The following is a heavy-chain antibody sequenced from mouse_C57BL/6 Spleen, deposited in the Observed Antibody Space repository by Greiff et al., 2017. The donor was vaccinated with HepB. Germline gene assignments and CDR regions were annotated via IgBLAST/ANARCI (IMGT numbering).Heavy chain of an antibody. CDR1: GFNIKDDY. CDR3: TTEIQYYFDY. J-gene: IGHJ2*01. Sequence: EVQLQQSGAELVRPGASVKLSCTASGFNIKDDYMHWVKQRPEQGLEWIGWIDPENGDTEYASKFQGKATITADTSSNTAYLQLSSLTSEDTAVYYCTTEIQYYFDYWGQGTTLTVSS. V-gene: IGHV14-4*01. CDR2: IDPENGDT.